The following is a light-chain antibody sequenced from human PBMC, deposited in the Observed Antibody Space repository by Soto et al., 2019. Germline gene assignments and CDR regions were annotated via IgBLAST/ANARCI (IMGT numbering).Light chain of an antibody. V-gene: IGKV4-1*01. CDR1: QSVLMRSSNQDD. CDR2: WAS. J-gene: IGKJ2*01. CDR3: RQSYTNPRT. Sequence: DIVMTQSPDSLAVSLGERATINCKSSQSVLMRSSNQDDLSWYQQKPGQPPKLLINWASTRESGVPDRFSGSGSGTDFTLTIRSRQAEEVAVYYCRQSYTNPRTFGQGTNRDIK.